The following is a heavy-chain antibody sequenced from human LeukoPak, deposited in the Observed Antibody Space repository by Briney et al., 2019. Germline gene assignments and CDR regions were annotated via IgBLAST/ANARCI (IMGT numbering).Heavy chain of an antibody. CDR2: INHSGST. D-gene: IGHD5-18*01. Sequence: PSETLSLTCAVYGGSFSGYYWSWIRQPPGKGLEWIGEINHSGSTNYNPSLKSRVTISADTSKNQFSLRLSSVTAADTAVYYCAGGISGYSYGLVDYWGQGTLVTVSS. CDR3: AGGISGYSYGLVDY. V-gene: IGHV4-34*01. CDR1: GGSFSGYY. J-gene: IGHJ4*02.